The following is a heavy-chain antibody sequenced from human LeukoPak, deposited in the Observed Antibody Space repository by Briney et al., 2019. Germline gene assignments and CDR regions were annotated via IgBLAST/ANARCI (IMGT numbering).Heavy chain of an antibody. CDR2: IIPIFGTT. CDR3: ARDVAYSSGWSNYFDY. CDR1: GGTFSSYA. J-gene: IGHJ4*02. D-gene: IGHD6-19*01. Sequence: SVKVSCKASGGTFSSYAISWVRQAPGQGLEWMGGIIPIFGTTNYAQKFQGRVTITADESTSTAYMELSSLRSEDTAVYYCARDVAYSSGWSNYFDYWGQGTLVTVSS. V-gene: IGHV1-69*13.